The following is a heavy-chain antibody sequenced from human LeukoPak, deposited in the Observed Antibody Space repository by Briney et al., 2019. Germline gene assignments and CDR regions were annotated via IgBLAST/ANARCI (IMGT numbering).Heavy chain of an antibody. CDR1: GYTFSDYW. Sequence: GESLKISCKASGYTFSDYWIGWVRQMPGKGLGWVAIINPADSNSRYSPSFQGQVTISVDKSVNTVYLHWSGLKASDTAMFYCARPYGQWEPYYWGQGTLVTVSS. CDR2: INPADSNS. J-gene: IGHJ4*02. D-gene: IGHD1-26*01. CDR3: ARPYGQWEPYY. V-gene: IGHV5-51*01.